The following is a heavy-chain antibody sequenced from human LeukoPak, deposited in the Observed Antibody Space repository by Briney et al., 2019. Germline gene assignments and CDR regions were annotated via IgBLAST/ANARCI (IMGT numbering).Heavy chain of an antibody. V-gene: IGHV3-30*07. Sequence: PGRSLRLSCAASGFTFSSYAMHWVRQAPGKGLEWVAVISYDGSNKYYADSVKGRFTISRDNSKNTLYLQMNSLGAEDPGVYLLAEGPETDFWSGYADYWGQGTLVTVSS. CDR2: ISYDGSNK. D-gene: IGHD3-3*01. CDR3: AEGPETDFWSGYADY. CDR1: GFTFSSYA. J-gene: IGHJ4*02.